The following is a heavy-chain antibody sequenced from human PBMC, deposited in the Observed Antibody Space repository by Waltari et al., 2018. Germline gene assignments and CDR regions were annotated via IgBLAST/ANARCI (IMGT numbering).Heavy chain of an antibody. CDR1: GYSLSSGYY. CDR3: ASEWFGSTHHFDY. J-gene: IGHJ4*02. Sequence: QVQLQESGPGLVKPSETLSLTCAVSGYSLSSGYYCGWLRQPPGKGLEWIGSIYHSGSTYYNPSLKSRVTISVDTSKNQFSLKLSSVTAADTAVYYCASEWFGSTHHFDYWGQGTLVTVSS. V-gene: IGHV4-38-2*01. CDR2: IYHSGST. D-gene: IGHD3-10*01.